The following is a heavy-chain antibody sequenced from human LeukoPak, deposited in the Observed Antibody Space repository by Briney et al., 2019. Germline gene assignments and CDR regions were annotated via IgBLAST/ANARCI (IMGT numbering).Heavy chain of an antibody. D-gene: IGHD6-19*01. CDR2: ISGSRGTT. J-gene: IGHJ4*02. V-gene: IGHV3-23*01. CDR3: ANERTGGWPFDY. CDR1: GFTFSSYA. Sequence: GGSLRLSCAASGFTFSSYAMSWVRQAPGKGLEWVSGISGSRGTTYYADSVKGRLTISRDNSKNTLYLQMNSLRAGDTAVYYCANERTGGWPFDYWGQGTLVTVSS.